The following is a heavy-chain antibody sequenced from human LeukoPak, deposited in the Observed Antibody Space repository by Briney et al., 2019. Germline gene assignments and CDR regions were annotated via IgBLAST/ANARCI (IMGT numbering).Heavy chain of an antibody. D-gene: IGHD1-14*01. CDR1: GFTFSSYS. V-gene: IGHV3-23*01. J-gene: IGHJ4*02. CDR2: ISGSGGST. CDR3: AKAPTARPDVGEFDY. Sequence: RPGGSLRLSCAASGFTFSSYSMNWVRQAPGRGLEWVSAISGSGGSTYYADSVKGRFTISRDNSKNTLYLQMNSLRAEDTAVYYCAKAPTARPDVGEFDYWGQGTLVTVSS.